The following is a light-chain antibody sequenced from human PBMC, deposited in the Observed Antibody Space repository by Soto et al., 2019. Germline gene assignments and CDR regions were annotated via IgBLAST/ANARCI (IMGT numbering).Light chain of an antibody. CDR1: SSNIVMNF. V-gene: IGLV1-51*01. CDR3: GTWDSSLSAYV. J-gene: IGLJ1*01. CDR2: DNN. Sequence: QSVLTQPPSVSAAPGQKVTISCSGSSSNIVMNFVSWYQQLPGTAPKLLIYDNNKRPSGIPDRFSGSKSGTSATLGITGLQTGDEADYYCGTWDSSLSAYVFGTGTKLTVL.